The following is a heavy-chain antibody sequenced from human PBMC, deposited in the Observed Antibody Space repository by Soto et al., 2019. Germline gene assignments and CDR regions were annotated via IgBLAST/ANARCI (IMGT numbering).Heavy chain of an antibody. V-gene: IGHV1-2*06. CDR1: GYTFTGYY. CDR2: INSNTGDT. D-gene: IGHD3-16*01. Sequence: QVQLVQSGAEVKKPGASVTVSCKASGYTFTGYYIYWVRQAPGQGLEWMGRINSNTGDTRYAQRFQGKVTMTSDTSINTAYMELRSLKSNDTAVDYCARTLGAAEYLQFWGQGTLVTVSS. J-gene: IGHJ1*01. CDR3: ARTLGAAEYLQF.